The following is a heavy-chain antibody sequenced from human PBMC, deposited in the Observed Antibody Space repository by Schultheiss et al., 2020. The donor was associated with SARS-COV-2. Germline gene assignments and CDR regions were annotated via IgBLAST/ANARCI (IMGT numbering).Heavy chain of an antibody. V-gene: IGHV4-4*02. J-gene: IGHJ4*02. D-gene: IGHD6-6*01. CDR2: IYHSGST. Sequence: SETLSLTCAVSGGSISSSNWWSWVRQPPGKGLEWIGEIYHSGSTNYNPSLKSRVTISVDTSKNQFSLKLSSVTAADTAVYYCARLGIAARPQADYWGQGTLVTVSS. CDR1: GGSISSSNW. CDR3: ARLGIAARPQADY.